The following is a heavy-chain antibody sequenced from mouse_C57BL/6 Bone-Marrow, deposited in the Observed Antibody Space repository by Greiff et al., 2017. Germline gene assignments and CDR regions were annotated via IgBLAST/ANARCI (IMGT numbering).Heavy chain of an antibody. CDR3: ARALYGYDPFAY. J-gene: IGHJ3*01. V-gene: IGHV1-42*01. CDR2: INPSTGGT. CDR1: GYSFTGYY. D-gene: IGHD2-2*01. Sequence: EVQLQQSGPELVKPGASVKISCKASGYSFTGYYMNWVKQSPEKSLEWIGEINPSTGGTTYNQKFKAKATLTVDKSSSTAYMQLKSLTSEDSAVYYCARALYGYDPFAYWGQGTLVTVSA.